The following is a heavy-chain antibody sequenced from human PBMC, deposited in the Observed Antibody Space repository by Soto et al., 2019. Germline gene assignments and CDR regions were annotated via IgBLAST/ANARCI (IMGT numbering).Heavy chain of an antibody. Sequence: SETLSLTCTVSGGSISSYYWSWIRQPPGKGLEWIGYIYYSGSTNYNPSLKSRVTISVDTSKNQFSLKLSSVTAADTAVYYCARQDVDTAMAIPFDPWGQGTLVTVSS. D-gene: IGHD5-18*01. CDR2: IYYSGST. CDR1: GGSISSYY. V-gene: IGHV4-59*08. CDR3: ARQDVDTAMAIPFDP. J-gene: IGHJ5*02.